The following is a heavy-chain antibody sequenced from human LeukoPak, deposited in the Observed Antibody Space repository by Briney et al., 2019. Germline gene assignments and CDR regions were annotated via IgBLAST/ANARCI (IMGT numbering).Heavy chain of an antibody. Sequence: GGSLRLSCAASGFTFDDYAMHWVRQAPGKGLEWVSLISGDGVSTYYADSVKGRFTISRDNSKNSLYLQMNSLRTEDTALYYCAKAHYYDSSGYYPYWGQGTLVTVSS. CDR3: AKAHYYDSSGYYPY. V-gene: IGHV3-43*02. J-gene: IGHJ4*02. CDR1: GFTFDDYA. CDR2: ISGDGVST. D-gene: IGHD3-22*01.